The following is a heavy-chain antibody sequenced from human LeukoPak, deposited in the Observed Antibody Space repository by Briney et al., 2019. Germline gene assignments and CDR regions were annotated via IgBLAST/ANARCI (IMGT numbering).Heavy chain of an antibody. CDR2: ISNSGSSK. Sequence: GGSLRLSCVASGFTFSNYDMNWVRQVPGKGLGWVSYISNSGSSKYYVDSVKGRFTISRDNATNSLYLQMNSLRAEDTAVYYCASLTVTGGSLSDYWGQGTLVTVSS. J-gene: IGHJ4*02. V-gene: IGHV3-48*03. D-gene: IGHD2-15*01. CDR3: ASLTVTGGSLSDY. CDR1: GFTFSNYD.